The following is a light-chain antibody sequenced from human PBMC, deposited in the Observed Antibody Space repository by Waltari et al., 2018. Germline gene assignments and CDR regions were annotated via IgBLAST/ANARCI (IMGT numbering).Light chain of an antibody. J-gene: IGKJ3*01. Sequence: DFQLTQPPPCLCASVGDRGTITCRATQSISSYLNWYQQKQGKAPELLIYAASNLQRGLPSRFGGSGSWTDFTLTMSSLQLEDFATYYCQQRFTFGPGTKVDVK. CDR2: AAS. CDR1: QSISSY. V-gene: IGKV1-39*01. CDR3: QQRFT.